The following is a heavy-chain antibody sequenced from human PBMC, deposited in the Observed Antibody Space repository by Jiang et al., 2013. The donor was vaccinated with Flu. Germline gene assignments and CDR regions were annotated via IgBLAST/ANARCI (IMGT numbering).Heavy chain of an antibody. CDR2: TYYRSGWCK. Sequence: SQTLSLTCAISGDSVSSNSVAWSWIRQSPSRGLEWLGRTYYRSGWCKDYALSVKSRITINPDTSKNQFSLHLNSVTPEGTAVYYCARDGGSYSNYFGMDVWGQGTTVTVSS. V-gene: IGHV6-1*01. CDR3: ARDGGSYSNYFGMDV. J-gene: IGHJ6*02. D-gene: IGHD1-26*01. CDR1: GDSVSSNSVA.